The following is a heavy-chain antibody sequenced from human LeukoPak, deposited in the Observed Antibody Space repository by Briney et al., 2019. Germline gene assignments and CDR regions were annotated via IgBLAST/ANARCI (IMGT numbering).Heavy chain of an antibody. CDR3: ARAPHYYGSGSYLWFDP. J-gene: IGHJ5*02. D-gene: IGHD3-10*01. CDR1: GGTFSSYA. Sequence: SVKVSCKASGGTFSSYAISWVRQAPGQGLEWMGGIIPIFGTANYAQKFQGRVTITADKSTSTAYMELSSLRSEDTAVYYCARAPHYYGSGSYLWFDPWGQGTLVTVSS. V-gene: IGHV1-69*06. CDR2: IIPIFGTA.